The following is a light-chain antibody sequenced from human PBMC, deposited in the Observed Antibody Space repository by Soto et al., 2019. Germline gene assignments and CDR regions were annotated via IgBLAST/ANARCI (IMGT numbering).Light chain of an antibody. CDR2: GAS. J-gene: IGKJ1*01. V-gene: IGKV3-20*01. CDR1: QSVSSSY. Sequence: EIVLTQSPGTLSLSPGERATLSCRASQSVSSSYLAWYQQKPGQAPRLLIYGASSRATGIPDRFSGSGSGTDFTLTISRLEPEDLAVYYCQQYGSSPWPFGQGTKVEIK. CDR3: QQYGSSPWP.